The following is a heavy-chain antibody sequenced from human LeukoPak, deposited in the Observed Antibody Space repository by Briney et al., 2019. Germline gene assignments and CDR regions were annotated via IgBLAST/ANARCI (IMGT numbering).Heavy chain of an antibody. CDR3: ARDLGGWVVGYYYYYMDV. V-gene: IGHV1-2*02. CDR2: INPNSGGT. CDR1: GYTFTGYY. D-gene: IGHD6-19*01. Sequence: WASVKVSCKASGYTFTGYYIHWVRQAPGQGLEWMGWINPNSGGTNYAQKFQGRVTMTRDMSTSTVYMELSSLRSEDTAVYYCARDLGGWVVGYYYYYMDVWGKGTTVTVSS. J-gene: IGHJ6*03.